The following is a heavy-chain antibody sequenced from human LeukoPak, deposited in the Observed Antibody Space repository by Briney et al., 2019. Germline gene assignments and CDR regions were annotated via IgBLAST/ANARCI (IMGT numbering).Heavy chain of an antibody. CDR3: ARVGWLVSGFDY. V-gene: IGHV1-3*01. D-gene: IGHD6-19*01. CDR1: GYTFTSYA. Sequence: ASVKVSCKASGYTFTSYAMHWVRQAPGQRLEWMGWINAGNGNTKYSQKFQGRVTITRDTSASTAYMELSSLRSGDTAVYYCARVGWLVSGFDYWGQGTLVTVSS. J-gene: IGHJ4*02. CDR2: INAGNGNT.